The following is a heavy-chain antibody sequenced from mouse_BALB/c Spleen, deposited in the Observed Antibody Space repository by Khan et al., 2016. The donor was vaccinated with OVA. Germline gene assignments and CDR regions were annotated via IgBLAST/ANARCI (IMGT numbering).Heavy chain of an antibody. V-gene: IGHV9-3-1*01. CDR2: INTYTGEP. CDR3: ARPPYFSYTLDY. Sequence: QIQLVQSGPELRKPGETVKISCKASGYTFTNYGMNWVKQSPGKALKWMGWINTYTGEPTYADDFKGRFAFSLENSASTAYLQINNLKNADTATYFCARPPYFSYTLDYWGQGTSVTVSS. J-gene: IGHJ4*01. CDR1: GYTFTNYG. D-gene: IGHD2-10*01.